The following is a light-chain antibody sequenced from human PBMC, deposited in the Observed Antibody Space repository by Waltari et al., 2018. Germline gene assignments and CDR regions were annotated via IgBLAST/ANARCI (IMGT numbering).Light chain of an antibody. CDR3: SSYTTTNIVV. V-gene: IGLV2-14*03. J-gene: IGLJ2*01. Sequence: QSALTQPASVSRSPGQSITISCTGSSSDIGAYNFVSWYQQHPGKAPQLMIYDVSKRPSGVSNRFSGSKSGNTASLTIYGLQVEDEADYFCSSYTTTNIVVFGGGTELTVL. CDR1: SSDIGAYNF. CDR2: DVS.